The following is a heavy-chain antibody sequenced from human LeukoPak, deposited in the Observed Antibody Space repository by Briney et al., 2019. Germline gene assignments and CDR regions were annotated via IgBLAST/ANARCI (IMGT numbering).Heavy chain of an antibody. CDR1: GGSISSYY. CDR3: ARDRDYYDSRGAFDI. J-gene: IGHJ3*02. V-gene: IGHV4-59*01. D-gene: IGHD3-22*01. CDR2: IYYSGST. Sequence: SETLSLTCTVSGGSISSYYWSWIRQPPGKGLEWIGYIYYSGSTNYNPSLKSRVTTSVDTSKNQFSLKLSSVTAADTAVYYCARDRDYYDSRGAFDIWGQGTMVTVSS.